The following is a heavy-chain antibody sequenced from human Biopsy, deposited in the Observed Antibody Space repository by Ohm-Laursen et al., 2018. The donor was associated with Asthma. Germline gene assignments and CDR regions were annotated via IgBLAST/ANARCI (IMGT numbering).Heavy chain of an antibody. Sequence: SLRLSCAASGFSFSNFGMNWVRQAPGKGLEWVSSISSSGSTTYPAESVKGRFTISRDNAQKSLFLQMGSLRAEDTAIYYCARVFESSEWGPFYHFGLDVWGQGTTVAVSS. J-gene: IGHJ6*02. V-gene: IGHV3-48*04. CDR3: ARVFESSEWGPFYHFGLDV. CDR2: ISSSGSTT. CDR1: GFSFSNFG. D-gene: IGHD6-25*01.